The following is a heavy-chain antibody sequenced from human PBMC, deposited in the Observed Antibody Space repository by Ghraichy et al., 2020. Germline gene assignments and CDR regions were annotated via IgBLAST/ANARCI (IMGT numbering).Heavy chain of an antibody. CDR1: GGSFSAYY. J-gene: IGHJ3*02. D-gene: IGHD6-13*01. CDR3: ARPKDYSSIWYRIDI. Sequence: SETLSLTCAVYGGSFSAYYWSWIRQPPGKGLEWIGEINHSGSTNYNPSLKSRVTISVDTSKNQFSLKLSSVTAADPAVYYCARPKDYSSIWYRIDIWCQGTMVTVPS. CDR2: INHSGST. V-gene: IGHV4-34*01.